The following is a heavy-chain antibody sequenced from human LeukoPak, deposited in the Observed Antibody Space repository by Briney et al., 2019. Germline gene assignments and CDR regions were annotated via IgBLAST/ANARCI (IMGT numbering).Heavy chain of an antibody. Sequence: GGSLRLSCAASGFTFRSYAMGWVRQSPGKGLEWVSDISGSGGNTFYADSVKGRFTISRDNSKNTLYLQMNSLRAEDTAEYYCAKGAAYDFWSGYYYAFDSWGQGTMVTVSS. CDR3: AKGAAYDFWSGYYYAFDS. CDR1: GFTFRSYA. D-gene: IGHD3-3*01. J-gene: IGHJ3*02. V-gene: IGHV3-23*01. CDR2: ISGSGGNT.